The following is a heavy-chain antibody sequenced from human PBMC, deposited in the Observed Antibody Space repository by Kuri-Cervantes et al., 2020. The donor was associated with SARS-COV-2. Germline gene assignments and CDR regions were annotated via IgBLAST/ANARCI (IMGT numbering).Heavy chain of an antibody. J-gene: IGHJ4*02. CDR2: INHSGRT. Sequence: SETLSLTCAVYGGSFNDYSWSWIRQPPGKGLEWIGEINHSGRTNYNPSLKSRVTISVDTSKNQFSLKLSSVTAADTAVYYCARFEEFFDYWGQGTLVTVSS. D-gene: IGHD3-10*01. V-gene: IGHV4-34*01. CDR1: GGSFNDYS. CDR3: ARFEEFFDY.